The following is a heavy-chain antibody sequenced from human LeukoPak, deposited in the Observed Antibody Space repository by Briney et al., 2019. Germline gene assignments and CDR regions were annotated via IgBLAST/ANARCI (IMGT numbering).Heavy chain of an antibody. CDR3: ARRGTMVRGVLSSKYYYYMDV. D-gene: IGHD3-10*01. V-gene: IGHV4-34*01. J-gene: IGHJ6*03. CDR2: INHSGST. CDR1: GGSFSGYY. Sequence: SETLSLTCAVYGGSFSGYYWSWIRQPPGKGLEWIGEINHSGSTNYNPSLKSRVTISVDTSKNQFSLKLSSVTAADTAVYYCARRGTMVRGVLSSKYYYYMDVWGKGTTVTISS.